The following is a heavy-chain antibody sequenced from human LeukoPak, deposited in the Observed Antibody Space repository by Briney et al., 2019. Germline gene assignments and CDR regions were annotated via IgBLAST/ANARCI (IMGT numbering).Heavy chain of an antibody. J-gene: IGHJ4*02. Sequence: GGSLRLSCAASGNYWMHWVRQAPGKGLVWVSHINSDGSWTSYADSMKGRFTISKDNAKNTVYLQMNSLRAEDTAVYYCISFYETYWGRGTLVTVS. D-gene: IGHD2/OR15-2a*01. CDR2: INSDGSWT. V-gene: IGHV3-74*01. CDR3: ISFYETY. CDR1: GNYW.